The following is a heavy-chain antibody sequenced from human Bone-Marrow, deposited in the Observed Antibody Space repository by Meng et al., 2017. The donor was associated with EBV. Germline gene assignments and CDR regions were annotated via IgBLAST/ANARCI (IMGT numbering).Heavy chain of an antibody. D-gene: IGHD4-17*01. CDR3: ARDLANDYGDYYFDY. CDR2: IYHSGST. Sequence: QVELQESGPGLVKPSGTLSLTCAVSGGSISNSNWWSWVRQPPGKGLEWIGEIYHSGSTNYNPSLKSRVTISVDKSKNQFSLKLSSVTAADTAVYYCARDLANDYGDYYFDYWGQGSLVTVSS. CDR1: GGSISNSNW. J-gene: IGHJ4*02. V-gene: IGHV4-4*02.